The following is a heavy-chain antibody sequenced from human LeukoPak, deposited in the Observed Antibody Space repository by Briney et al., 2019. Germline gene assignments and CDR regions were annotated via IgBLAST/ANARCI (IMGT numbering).Heavy chain of an antibody. CDR2: IIPIFGTA. D-gene: IGHD3-22*01. CDR3: ARGYYDSSGYYYYAFDI. CDR1: GGTFSSYA. V-gene: IGHV1-69*05. J-gene: IGHJ3*02. Sequence: SVKVSCKASGGTFSSYAISWVRQAPGQGLEWMGGIIPIFGTANYAQKFQGRVTITTDESTSTAYMELSSLRSEDTAVYYCARGYYDSSGYYYYAFDIWGQGAMVTVSS.